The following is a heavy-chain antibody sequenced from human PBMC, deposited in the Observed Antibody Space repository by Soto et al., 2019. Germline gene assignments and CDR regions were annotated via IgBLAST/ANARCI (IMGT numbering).Heavy chain of an antibody. CDR1: GFPSSTYA. CDR3: TKSDGCGGGACYTGTYYYFDV. J-gene: IGHJ2*01. CDR2: ISESGHHT. V-gene: IGHV3-23*01. D-gene: IGHD3-16*02. Sequence: DVQLLESGGGLVETGGSLTLSCAASGFPSSTYALNWVRQAPGKGPEWVSTISESGHHTHYADSVKGRFTISRDKSKNTLSLQMNSLRVDDTAIYYCTKSDGCGGGACYTGTYYYFDVWGRGTLVTVSS.